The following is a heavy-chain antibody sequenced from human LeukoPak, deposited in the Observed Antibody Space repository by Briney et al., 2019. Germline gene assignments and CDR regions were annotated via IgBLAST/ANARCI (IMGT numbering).Heavy chain of an antibody. Sequence: GASVKVSCKASGYTFTSYYMHWARQAPGQGLEWMGIINPSGGSTSYAQKFQGRVTMTRDTSTSTVYMELSSLRSEDTAVYYCARDGQGGYGLSYWGQGTLVTVSS. CDR3: ARDGQGGYGLSY. D-gene: IGHD5-12*01. CDR1: GYTFTSYY. J-gene: IGHJ4*02. CDR2: INPSGGST. V-gene: IGHV1-46*01.